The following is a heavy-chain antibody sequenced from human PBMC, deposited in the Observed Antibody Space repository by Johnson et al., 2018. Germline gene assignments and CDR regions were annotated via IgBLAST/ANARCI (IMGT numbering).Heavy chain of an antibody. V-gene: IGHV3-30*18. J-gene: IGHJ6*02. CDR3: AKERLSVGVVYAFYYGMDV. Sequence: QVQLVQSGGDVVQPGRSLRLSCAGSGFTFGNYGMHWVRQAPGKGLEWVAVISYDGSHKDYVDSVKGRFTISRDSSKNTLYLQMKSLRPEDTAVDYCAKERLSVGVVYAFYYGMDVWGLGTTVTVPS. CDR2: ISYDGSHK. D-gene: IGHD3-3*01. CDR1: GFTFGNYG.